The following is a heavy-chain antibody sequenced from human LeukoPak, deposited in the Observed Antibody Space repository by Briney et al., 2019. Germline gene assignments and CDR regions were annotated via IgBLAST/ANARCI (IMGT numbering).Heavy chain of an antibody. CDR2: ISSNGGST. CDR3: VKAMVRGVIFDY. J-gene: IGHJ4*02. V-gene: IGHV3-64D*06. CDR1: GFTFSSYA. Sequence: GGCLRLSCSASGFTFSSYAMHSVRQARGKGLEYVSAISSNGGSTYYADCVKGRFTISTDKSQNTLYLQMSSLRAEDTAVYYCVKAMVRGVIFDYWGQGTLVTVSS. D-gene: IGHD3-10*01.